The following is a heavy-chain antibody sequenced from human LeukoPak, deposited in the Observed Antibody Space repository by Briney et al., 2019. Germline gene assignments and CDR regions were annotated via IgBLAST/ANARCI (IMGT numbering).Heavy chain of an antibody. Sequence: GRSLRLSCAASGFTFDDYAMHWVRQAPGKGLEWVSGISWNSGSIGYADSVKGRFTISRDNAKNSLYLQMNRLRAEDTALYYCATWPVVTGVMNYGMDVWGQGTTVTVSS. CDR1: GFTFDDYA. D-gene: IGHD4-23*01. CDR2: ISWNSGSI. V-gene: IGHV3-9*01. CDR3: ATWPVVTGVMNYGMDV. J-gene: IGHJ6*02.